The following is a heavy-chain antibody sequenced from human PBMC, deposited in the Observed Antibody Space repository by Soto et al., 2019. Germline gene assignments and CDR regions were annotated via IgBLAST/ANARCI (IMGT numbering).Heavy chain of an antibody. V-gene: IGHV1-69*13. J-gene: IGHJ6*02. CDR3: ARVGGGNSGYDRHSFYYYYGMDV. CDR2: IIPIFGTA. D-gene: IGHD5-12*01. CDR1: GGTFSSYA. Sequence: SVKVSCKASGGTFSSYAISWVRQAPGQGLEWMGGIIPIFGTANYAQKFQGRVTITADESTSTAYMELSSLRSEDTAVYSCARVGGGNSGYDRHSFYYYYGMDVWGQGTTVTVYS.